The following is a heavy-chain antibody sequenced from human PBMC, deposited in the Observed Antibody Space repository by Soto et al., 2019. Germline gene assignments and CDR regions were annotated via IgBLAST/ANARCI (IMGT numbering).Heavy chain of an antibody. CDR1: GFTFFNYA. V-gene: IGHV3-23*01. Sequence: GGSLRLSCAASGFTFFNYAMSWVRQAPGKGLEWVSGISGSSGITDYADSAKGRFTISRDNSKNTMYLQMKSLRAEDAAVYFCAKDSAYDFRQNPYYYYGMDVWGQGTTVTVSS. CDR2: ISGSSGIT. D-gene: IGHD3-3*01. CDR3: AKDSAYDFRQNPYYYYGMDV. J-gene: IGHJ6*02.